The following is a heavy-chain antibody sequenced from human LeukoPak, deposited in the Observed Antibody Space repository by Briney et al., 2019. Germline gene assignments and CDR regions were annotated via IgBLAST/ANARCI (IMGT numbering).Heavy chain of an antibody. CDR3: ARVIWNIVVVPAAVNLYYYYGMDV. D-gene: IGHD2-2*01. V-gene: IGHV3-64*01. J-gene: IGHJ6*02. Sequence: GGSLRLSCAASGFTFSSYAMHWVRQTPGKGLEYVSAISSNGGSTYYANSVKGRFTISRDNSKNTLYLQMGSLRSDDTAVYYCARVIWNIVVVPAAVNLYYYYGMDVWGQGTTVTVSS. CDR1: GFTFSSYA. CDR2: ISSNGGST.